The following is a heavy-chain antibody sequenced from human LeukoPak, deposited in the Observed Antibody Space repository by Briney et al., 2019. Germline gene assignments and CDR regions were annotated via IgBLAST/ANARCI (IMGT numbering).Heavy chain of an antibody. CDR2: ISYDGSNK. Sequence: PGRSLRLSCAASGFTFSSYAMHWVRQAPGKGLEWVAVISYDGSNKYYADSVKGRFTISRDNSKNTLYLQMNSLRAEDTAVYYCAREDYGGLDYRGQGTLVTVSS. D-gene: IGHD4-23*01. CDR3: AREDYGGLDY. J-gene: IGHJ4*02. CDR1: GFTFSSYA. V-gene: IGHV3-30*04.